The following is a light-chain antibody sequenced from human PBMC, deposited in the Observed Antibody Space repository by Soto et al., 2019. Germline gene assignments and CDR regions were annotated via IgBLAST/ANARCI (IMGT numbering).Light chain of an antibody. CDR2: AAS. Sequence: DIQMTESAYSLSASVCHRVPITCRASQGISTYLNWYQQRPGKAPKLLIYAASSLQSGVPSRFSGSGSETHFTLTISSLQPEDFATYSCQQSYSTTWTFGQGTKVDIK. V-gene: IGKV1-39*01. CDR1: QGISTY. J-gene: IGKJ1*01. CDR3: QQSYSTTWT.